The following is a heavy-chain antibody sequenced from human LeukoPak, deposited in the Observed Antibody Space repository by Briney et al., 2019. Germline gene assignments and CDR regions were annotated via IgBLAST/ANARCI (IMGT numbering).Heavy chain of an antibody. CDR1: GGSIRSSDYY. D-gene: IGHD6-19*01. V-gene: IGHV4-61*02. Sequence: SETLSLTCTVSGGSIRSSDYYWAWIRQPAGKGLEWIGRIYTSGSTNYNPSLKSRVTMSVDASKNQFSLKLSSVTAADTAVYYCARDGSSGWYRYFDYWGQGTLVTVSS. J-gene: IGHJ4*02. CDR2: IYTSGST. CDR3: ARDGSSGWYRYFDY.